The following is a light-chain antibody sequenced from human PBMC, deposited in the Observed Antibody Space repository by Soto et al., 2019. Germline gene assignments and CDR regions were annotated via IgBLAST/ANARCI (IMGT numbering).Light chain of an antibody. CDR2: DVN. J-gene: IGLJ3*02. CDR1: TNDVGGYNY. Sequence: QSALTQPRSVSGSPGQSVTIFRTGTTNDVGGYNYVSWYQQHSVKAPKLMIFDVNKRPSGVPDRFSGSKSGNTASLTISGLQAEDEGDYYCCSYAGTYTPNWVFGGGTKLTVL. CDR3: CSYAGTYTPNWV. V-gene: IGLV2-11*01.